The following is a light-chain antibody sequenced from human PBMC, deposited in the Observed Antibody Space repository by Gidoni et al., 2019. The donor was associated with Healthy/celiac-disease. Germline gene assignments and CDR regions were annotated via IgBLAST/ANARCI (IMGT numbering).Light chain of an antibody. Sequence: IVLTQSPVTLSLSPGERATLSCRASQSVSSSYLAWYQQKPGQAPRLLIYGASSRATGIPDRCSGSGSGTDFTITISRLEPEDFAVYYCQQYGSSPPWTFGQGTKVEIK. CDR2: GAS. J-gene: IGKJ1*01. CDR3: QQYGSSPPWT. V-gene: IGKV3-20*01. CDR1: QSVSSSY.